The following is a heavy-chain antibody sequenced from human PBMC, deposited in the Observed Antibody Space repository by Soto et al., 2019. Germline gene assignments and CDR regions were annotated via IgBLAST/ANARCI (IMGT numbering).Heavy chain of an antibody. Sequence: EVQLVESGGGLVQPGGSLRLSCAASGFTFSSYAMHWVRQAPGKGLEYVSAISSNGGSTYYANSVKGRFTISRDNSKKALYLKMGSLRAEDMAVYYCARPPLGYCSSTSCPGDYYYYYMDVWGKGTTVTVSS. CDR3: ARPPLGYCSSTSCPGDYYYYYMDV. CDR1: GFTFSSYA. V-gene: IGHV3-64*01. J-gene: IGHJ6*03. CDR2: ISSNGGST. D-gene: IGHD2-2*01.